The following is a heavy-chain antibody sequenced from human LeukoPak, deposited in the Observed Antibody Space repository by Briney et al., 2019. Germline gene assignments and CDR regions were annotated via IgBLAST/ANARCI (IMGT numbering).Heavy chain of an antibody. V-gene: IGHV4-31*03. J-gene: IGHJ4*02. D-gene: IGHD5-18*01. CDR2: IYYSGST. CDR3: ARGASYGFHYFDY. CDR1: GGSISSGGYY. Sequence: PSETLSLTCTVSGGSISSGGYYWSWIRQHPGKGLEWIGYIYYSGSTYYNPSLKSRVTISVDTSKNQFSLKLSSVTAADTAVYYCARGASYGFHYFDYWGQGTLVTVSS.